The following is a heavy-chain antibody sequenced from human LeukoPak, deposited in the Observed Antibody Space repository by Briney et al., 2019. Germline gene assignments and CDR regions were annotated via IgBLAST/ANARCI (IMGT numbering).Heavy chain of an antibody. Sequence: SQTLSLTCTVSGGSISSGDYYWSWIRQHPGKGLEWIGYIHYSGTTYYNPSLNSRVTISVDTSENQFSLKLSSVTAADTAVYYCARDLLGYGNFDYWGQGTLVTVSS. J-gene: IGHJ4*02. CDR3: ARDLLGYGNFDY. V-gene: IGHV4-31*03. CDR2: IHYSGTT. CDR1: GGSISSGDYY. D-gene: IGHD5-12*01.